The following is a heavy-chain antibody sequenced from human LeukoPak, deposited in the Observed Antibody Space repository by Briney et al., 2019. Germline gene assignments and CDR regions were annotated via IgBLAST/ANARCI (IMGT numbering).Heavy chain of an antibody. D-gene: IGHD2-2*03. J-gene: IGHJ6*02. V-gene: IGHV3-30*18. CDR2: ISYDGSNK. Sequence: GGSLRLSCAASGFTFSSYGMHWVRQAPGKGLEWVAVISYDGSNKYHADSVKGRFTISRDNSKNTLYLQMNSLRAEDTAVYYCAKDLDIVVVPAATNYYYYGMDVWGQGTTVTVSS. CDR1: GFTFSSYG. CDR3: AKDLDIVVVPAATNYYYYGMDV.